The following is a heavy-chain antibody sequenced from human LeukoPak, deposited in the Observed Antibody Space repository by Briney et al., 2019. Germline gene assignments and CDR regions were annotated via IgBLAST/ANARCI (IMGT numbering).Heavy chain of an antibody. CDR1: GFTFSSYG. J-gene: IGHJ4*02. Sequence: GGSLRLSCAASGFTFSSYGMHWVRQTPGKGLEWVAFIRYDGSNKYYADSVKGRFTIPRDNSKNTLYLQMNSLRAEDTAVYYCAKDLEGITAAAPFGYWGQGTLVTVSS. CDR2: IRYDGSNK. V-gene: IGHV3-30*02. D-gene: IGHD6-13*01. CDR3: AKDLEGITAAAPFGY.